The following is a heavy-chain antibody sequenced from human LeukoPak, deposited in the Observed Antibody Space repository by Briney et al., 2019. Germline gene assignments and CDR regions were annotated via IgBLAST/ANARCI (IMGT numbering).Heavy chain of an antibody. J-gene: IGHJ4*02. CDR1: GYTFTSYG. D-gene: IGHD6-13*01. CDR3: ARDAKAKQKGYTHFDC. V-gene: IGHV1-69*05. Sequence: SVKVSCKASGYTFTSYGISWVRQAPGQGLEWMGGIIPIFGTPNYAQKLKGRVTITTDESTSTVSLELSSLTAEDTAVYYCARDAKAKQKGYTHFDCWGQGTLVTVSS. CDR2: IIPIFGTP.